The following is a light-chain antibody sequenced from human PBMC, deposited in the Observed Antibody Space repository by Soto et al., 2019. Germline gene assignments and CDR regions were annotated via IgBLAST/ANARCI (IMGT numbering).Light chain of an antibody. CDR3: GTWDSSLSAYV. J-gene: IGLJ1*01. CDR2: DNN. V-gene: IGLV1-51*01. CDR1: SSNIGNNY. Sequence: QSVLTQPPSVSAAPGQKVTISCSGSSSNIGNNYVSWYQQLPGTAPKFLIYDNNERPSGIPDRFSGSKSGTSATLGITGLQTGDEADYYCGTWDSSLSAYVLGTGTKLTVL.